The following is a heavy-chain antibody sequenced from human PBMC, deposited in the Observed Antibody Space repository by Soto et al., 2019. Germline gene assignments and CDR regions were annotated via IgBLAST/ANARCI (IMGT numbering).Heavy chain of an antibody. CDR3: ARVSYDSSGYVRAEKTIDY. J-gene: IGHJ4*02. Sequence: QVQLVQSGAEVKKPGSSVKVSCKASGGTFSSYAISWVRQAPGQGLEWMGGIIPIFGTANYAQKFQGRVTITADESTSTAYMELGRLRSEDTAVYYCARVSYDSSGYVRAEKTIDYWGQGTLVTVSS. CDR1: GGTFSSYA. D-gene: IGHD3-22*01. V-gene: IGHV1-69*01. CDR2: IIPIFGTA.